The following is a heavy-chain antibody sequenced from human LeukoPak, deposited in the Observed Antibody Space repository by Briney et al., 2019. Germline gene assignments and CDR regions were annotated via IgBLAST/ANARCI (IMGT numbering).Heavy chain of an antibody. Sequence: ASVKVSCKASGYTFTGYYMHWVRQAPGQGLEWMGWINPNSGGTNYAQKFQGRATMTRDTSINTDYMELSRLRSDDTAVYYCAKEDSGSSIDYWRQGTLVTVSS. CDR3: AKEDSGSSIDY. V-gene: IGHV1-2*02. J-gene: IGHJ4*02. D-gene: IGHD1-26*01. CDR2: INPNSGGT. CDR1: GYTFTGYY.